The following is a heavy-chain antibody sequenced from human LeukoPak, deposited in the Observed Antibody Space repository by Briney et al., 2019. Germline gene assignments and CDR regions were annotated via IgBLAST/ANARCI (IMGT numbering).Heavy chain of an antibody. J-gene: IGHJ6*02. CDR2: IIPIFDTA. Sequence: SVKVSCKASGGTFSSYAISWVRQAPGQGLEWMGGIIPIFDTADYAQKFQGRVTITADESTSTAYMELSSLRSEDTAVFYCARISLGAIWGYYYGMDVWGQGTTVTVSS. D-gene: IGHD1-26*01. CDR1: GGTFSSYA. CDR3: ARISLGAIWGYYYGMDV. V-gene: IGHV1-69*13.